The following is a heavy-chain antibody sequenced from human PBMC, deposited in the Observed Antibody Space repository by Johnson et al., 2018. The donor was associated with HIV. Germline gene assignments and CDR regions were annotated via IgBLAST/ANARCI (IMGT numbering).Heavy chain of an antibody. Sequence: QVQLVESGGDVVQPGGSLRLSCAASGFTFRNYGIHWVRQTPGKGLEWVAFIRYDGDITYYLASVQGRFTISRDNSKNTLYLQMNSLRIEDTAIYYCAKGQSSGYPKDAFDVWGRGTIVTVSS. CDR2: IRYDGDIT. CDR3: AKGQSSGYPKDAFDV. V-gene: IGHV3-30*02. D-gene: IGHD3-22*01. J-gene: IGHJ3*01. CDR1: GFTFRNYG.